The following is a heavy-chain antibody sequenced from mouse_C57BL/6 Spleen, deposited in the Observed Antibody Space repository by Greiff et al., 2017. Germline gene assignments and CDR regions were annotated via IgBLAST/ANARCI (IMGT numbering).Heavy chain of an antibody. D-gene: IGHD2-3*01. CDR2: ISDGGSYT. J-gene: IGHJ3*01. Sequence: EVMLVESGGGLVKPGGSLKLSCAASGFTFSSYAMSWVRQTPEKRLEWVATISDGGSYTSYPDNVKGRFTISRDNAKNNLYLQMSHLKSEDTAMYYCARDEGLLPSFAYWGQGTLVTVAA. CDR1: GFTFSSYA. V-gene: IGHV5-4*01. CDR3: ARDEGLLPSFAY.